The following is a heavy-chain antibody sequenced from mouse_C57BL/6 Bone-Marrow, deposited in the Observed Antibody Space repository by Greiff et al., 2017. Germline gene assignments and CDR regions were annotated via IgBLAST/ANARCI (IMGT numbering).Heavy chain of an antibody. CDR3: ARSGGLDFDY. Sequence: VQLQESGPELVKPGASVKISCKASGYAFSSSWMNWVKQRPGKGLEWIGRIYPGDGDTNYNGKFKGKATLTADKSSSTAYMQLSSLTSEDSAVYFCARSGGLDFDYWGQGTTLTVSS. J-gene: IGHJ2*01. CDR1: GYAFSSSW. V-gene: IGHV1-82*01. CDR2: IYPGDGDT. D-gene: IGHD3-1*01.